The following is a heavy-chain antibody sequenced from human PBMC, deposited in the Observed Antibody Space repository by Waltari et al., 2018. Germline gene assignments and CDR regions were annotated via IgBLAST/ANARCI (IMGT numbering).Heavy chain of an antibody. Sequence: EVQLLESGGGLVQPGGSLRLSCAASGFTFNNYAMNWVRQAPGKGLEWVSSVSYTGSRTYYADSVKGRFTISRDNSKETLYLQMNSLRDGDTAVYYCAKDRSSVVTAMDWFDPWGQGTLVTVSS. CDR2: VSYTGSRT. D-gene: IGHD2-21*02. V-gene: IGHV3-23*01. CDR1: GFTFNNYA. J-gene: IGHJ5*02. CDR3: AKDRSSVVTAMDWFDP.